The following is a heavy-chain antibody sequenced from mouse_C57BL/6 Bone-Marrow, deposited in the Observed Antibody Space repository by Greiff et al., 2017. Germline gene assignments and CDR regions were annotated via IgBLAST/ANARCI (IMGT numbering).Heavy chain of an antibody. CDR3: TTIITTVIAPYYFDY. Sequence: EVQLQQSGAELVRPGASVKLSCTASGFNFTDDYMHWVKQRPEQGLEWIGWIDPENGDTEYASKFQGKATITADTSSNTAYLQLSSLTSEDTAVYYCTTIITTVIAPYYFDYWGQGTTLTVSS. V-gene: IGHV14-4*01. J-gene: IGHJ2*01. CDR1: GFNFTDDY. D-gene: IGHD1-1*01. CDR2: IDPENGDT.